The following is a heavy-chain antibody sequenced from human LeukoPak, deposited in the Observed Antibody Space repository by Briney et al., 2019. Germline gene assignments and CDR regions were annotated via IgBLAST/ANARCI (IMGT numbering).Heavy chain of an antibody. CDR2: YTGDT. CDR1: GDSISRFY. CDR3: ARVNIAVAGDASDV. J-gene: IGHJ3*01. Sequence: SETLSLTCSVSGDSISRFYWSWVRQPPGKGLEWIGYTGDTNYNPSLKSRATISLDASKSQFSLKLSSVTAADTAMYYCARVNIAVAGDASDVWGRGTMVTVSS. V-gene: IGHV4-59*01. D-gene: IGHD6-19*01.